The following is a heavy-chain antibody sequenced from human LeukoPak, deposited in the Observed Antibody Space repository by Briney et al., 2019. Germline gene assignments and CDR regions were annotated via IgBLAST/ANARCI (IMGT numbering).Heavy chain of an antibody. V-gene: IGHV3-9*01. CDR3: ATYTHWVAGDV. CDR2: ITRDGSNI. CDR1: GFTFDDYA. Sequence: GRSLRLSCAASGFTFDDYAMHWVRHAPGKGLVWVSRITRDGSNIGCADSVKGRFTISRDSARNSLYLQMSSLRPEDTAVYYCATYTHWVAGDVWGQGTTVTVSS. D-gene: IGHD3-16*01. J-gene: IGHJ6*02.